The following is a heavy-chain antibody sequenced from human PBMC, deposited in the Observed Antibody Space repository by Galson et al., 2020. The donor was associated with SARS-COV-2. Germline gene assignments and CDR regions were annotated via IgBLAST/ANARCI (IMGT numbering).Heavy chain of an antibody. J-gene: IGHJ3*01. CDR2: IYWVDDP. CDR1: GFSHTTTGVG. CDR3: AHRRSDSDDGGNDGDFYFSAFDV. V-gene: IGHV2-5*02. D-gene: IGHD2-15*01. Sequence: SGPTLVQPTQTLTLSCNFPGFSHTTTGVGVGWIRQPPGTALEWLPIIYWVDDPRYSPSLMIRLTITKEPSKNQVVLTMTNMDPVDTATYYCAHRRSDSDDGGNDGDFYFSAFDVWGQGTMVTVSS.